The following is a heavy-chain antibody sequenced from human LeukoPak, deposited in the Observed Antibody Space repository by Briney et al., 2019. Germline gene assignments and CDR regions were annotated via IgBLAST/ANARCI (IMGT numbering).Heavy chain of an antibody. CDR1: SGSISSSSYY. D-gene: IGHD6-13*01. J-gene: IGHJ4*02. Sequence: SETLSLTCTVSSGSISSSSYYLAWIRQPPGKGLEWIGSIYYSGNTYYNPSLKSRVTISVDTSKNQFSLKLSSVTAADTAVYYCARGLRLNRIPIAAAKRPFDYWGQGTLVTVSS. CDR3: ARGLRLNRIPIAAAKRPFDY. CDR2: IYYSGNT. V-gene: IGHV4-39*07.